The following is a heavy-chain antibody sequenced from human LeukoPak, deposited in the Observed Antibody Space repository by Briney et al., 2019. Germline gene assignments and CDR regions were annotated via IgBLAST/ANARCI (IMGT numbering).Heavy chain of an antibody. D-gene: IGHD1-7*01. V-gene: IGHV3-30*18. Sequence: GGSLRLSCAASGFTVSSNYMSWVRQAPGKGLEWVAVISYDGSNKYYADSVKGRFTISRDNSKNTLYLQMNSLRAEDTAVYYCAKFAATSYRGNFDYWGQGALVAVSS. CDR3: AKFAATSYRGNFDY. CDR2: ISYDGSNK. CDR1: GFTVSSNY. J-gene: IGHJ4*02.